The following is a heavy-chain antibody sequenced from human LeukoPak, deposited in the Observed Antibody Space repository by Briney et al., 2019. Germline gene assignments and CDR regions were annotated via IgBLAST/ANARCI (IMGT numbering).Heavy chain of an antibody. D-gene: IGHD3-22*01. J-gene: IGHJ4*02. Sequence: GGSLRLSCAASGFTVSSNYMSWVRQAPGKGLEWVSVIYSGGSTYYADSVKGRFTISRDNSKNTLYLQMNSLRAEDTAVHYCASRPVSSGYYLHWGQGTLVTVSS. CDR2: IYSGGST. CDR1: GFTVSSNY. V-gene: IGHV3-53*01. CDR3: ASRPVSSGYYLH.